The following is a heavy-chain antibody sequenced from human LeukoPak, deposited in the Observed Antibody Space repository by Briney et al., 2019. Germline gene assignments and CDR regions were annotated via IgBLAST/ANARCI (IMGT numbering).Heavy chain of an antibody. Sequence: GGSLRLSCEASGFTFSSYAMHWVRQAPGKGLEWVAVISYDGSNKYYADSVKGRFTISRDNSKNTLSLQMNSLRPEDTAVYYCAGDPIVGVVISYTFDYWGQGTLVTVSS. D-gene: IGHD3-3*01. CDR3: AGDPIVGVVISYTFDY. J-gene: IGHJ4*02. CDR1: GFTFSSYA. CDR2: ISYDGSNK. V-gene: IGHV3-30-3*01.